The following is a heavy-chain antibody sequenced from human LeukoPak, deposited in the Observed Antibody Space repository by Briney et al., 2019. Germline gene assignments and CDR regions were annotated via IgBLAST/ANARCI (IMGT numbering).Heavy chain of an antibody. CDR3: ARGGDSRTLDY. D-gene: IGHD2-21*01. V-gene: IGHV3-21*01. J-gene: IGHJ4*02. CDR2: ISSSSSYI. Sequence: GGSLRLSCEASGFTFSSYSMNWVRQAPGKGLEWVSSISSSSSYIYYADSVKGRFTISRDNAKNSLYLQMNSLRAEDTAVYYCARGGDSRTLDYWGQGTLVTVSS. CDR1: GFTFSSYS.